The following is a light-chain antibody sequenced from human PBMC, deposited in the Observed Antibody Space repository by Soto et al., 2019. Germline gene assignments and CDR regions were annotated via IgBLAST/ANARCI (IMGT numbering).Light chain of an antibody. V-gene: IGKV3-11*01. CDR3: QQRSNWIT. CDR2: DAS. J-gene: IGKJ5*01. CDR1: QSVSSY. Sequence: EIVLIQSPATLSLSPGERATLSCRASQSVSSYLAWYQQKPGQAPRLLIYDASNRATGIPARFSGSGSGTDFTLTISSLEPEDLAVYYCQQRSNWITFGQGTRLEIK.